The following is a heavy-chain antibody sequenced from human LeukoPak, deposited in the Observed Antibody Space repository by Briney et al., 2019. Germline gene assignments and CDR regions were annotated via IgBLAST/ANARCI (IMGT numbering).Heavy chain of an antibody. CDR3: AKDHCSSTSCYAADHWFDP. Sequence: GGSLRLSCAASGFTFSDYYMSWIRQAPGKGLEWVSYISSSGSTIYYADSVKGRFTISRDNAKNSLYLQMNSLRAEDTAVYYCAKDHCSSTSCYAADHWFDPWGQGTLVTVSS. J-gene: IGHJ5*02. CDR1: GFTFSDYY. V-gene: IGHV3-11*04. D-gene: IGHD2-2*01. CDR2: ISSSGSTI.